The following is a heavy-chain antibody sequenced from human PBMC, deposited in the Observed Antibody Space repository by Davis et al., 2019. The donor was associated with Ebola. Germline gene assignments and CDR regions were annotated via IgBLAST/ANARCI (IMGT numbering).Heavy chain of an antibody. Sequence: SVKVSCKASGGTFSSYAISWVRQAPGQGLEWMGGIIPIFGTANYAQKLQGRVTMTTDTSTSTAYMELRSLRSDDTAVYYCARLTYVDIVATMPFDYWGQGTLVTVSS. CDR2: IIPIFGTA. CDR1: GGTFSSYA. D-gene: IGHD5-12*01. J-gene: IGHJ4*02. CDR3: ARLTYVDIVATMPFDY. V-gene: IGHV1-69*05.